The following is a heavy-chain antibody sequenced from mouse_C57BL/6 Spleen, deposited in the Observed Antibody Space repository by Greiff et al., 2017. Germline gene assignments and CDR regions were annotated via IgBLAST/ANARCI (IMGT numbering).Heavy chain of an antibody. CDR3: ASGLDY. V-gene: IGHV1-82*01. Sequence: VQLQQSGPELVKPGASVKMSCKASGYAFSSSWMNWVKQRPGKGLERIGRIYPGDGDTNYNGKFKGKATLTADKSSSTAYMQLSSLTSEDSAVYCCASGLDYWGQGTSLTVSS. CDR1: GYAFSSSW. J-gene: IGHJ2*02. CDR2: IYPGDGDT.